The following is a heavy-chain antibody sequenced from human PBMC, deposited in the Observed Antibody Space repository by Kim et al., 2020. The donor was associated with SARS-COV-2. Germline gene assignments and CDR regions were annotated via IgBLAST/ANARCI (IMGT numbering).Heavy chain of an antibody. Sequence: SVKGRFTISRDNAQNSLYLQMNSLRDEDTAVYYCANNGGKQQLGRTDTDYWGQGTLVTVSS. J-gene: IGHJ4*02. D-gene: IGHD6-13*01. V-gene: IGHV3-48*02. CDR3: ANNGGKQQLGRTDTDY.